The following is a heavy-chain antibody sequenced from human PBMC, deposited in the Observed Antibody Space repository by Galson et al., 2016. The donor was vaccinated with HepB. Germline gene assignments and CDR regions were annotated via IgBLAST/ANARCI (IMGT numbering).Heavy chain of an antibody. Sequence: SVKVSCKASGYTFSDYYLHWVRQAPGQGLEWMGWINPNSGNTNSAQKFQGRVTMTRDTSVSTAYMELYRLTSDDTAVYFCARVRPGAAACKPFDPWGQGTLVTVSS. V-gene: IGHV1-2*02. CDR2: INPNSGNT. D-gene: IGHD6-13*01. CDR3: ARVRPGAAACKPFDP. CDR1: GYTFSDYY. J-gene: IGHJ5*02.